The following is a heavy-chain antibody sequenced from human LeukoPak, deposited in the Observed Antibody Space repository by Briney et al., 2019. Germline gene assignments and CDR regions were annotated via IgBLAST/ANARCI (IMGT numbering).Heavy chain of an antibody. V-gene: IGHV3-23*01. CDR1: GLSFSSFA. CDR3: AKASWVSSTDAVR. D-gene: IGHD3-16*01. CDR2: IRGNGKT. Sequence: GGSLRLSCAASGLSFSSFAMSWVRQGPARGLEWVSSIRGNGKTFYADSVKGRFTLSSDSSRNTVYFQLSNLRVEDTAIYYCAKASWVSSTDAVRWGQGTLVAVSS. J-gene: IGHJ4*02.